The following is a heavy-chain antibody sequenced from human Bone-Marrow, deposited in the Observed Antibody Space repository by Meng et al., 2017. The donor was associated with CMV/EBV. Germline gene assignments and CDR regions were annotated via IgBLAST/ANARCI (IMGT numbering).Heavy chain of an antibody. CDR2: ITNGGATT. D-gene: IGHD1-7*01. J-gene: IGHJ4*02. CDR3: ARGHSNWNFVDRYFDY. V-gene: IGHV3-23*01. CDR1: GFTFSSYS. Sequence: GGSLRLSCAASGFTFSSYSMNWVRQAPGKGLEWVSVITNGGATTSYADSVKGRFTSSRDNSKNTLYLQMNNLRDDDTAIYYCARGHSNWNFVDRYFDYWGQGTLVTVSS.